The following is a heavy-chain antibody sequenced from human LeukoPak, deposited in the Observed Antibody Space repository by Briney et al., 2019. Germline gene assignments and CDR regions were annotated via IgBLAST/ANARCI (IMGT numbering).Heavy chain of an antibody. V-gene: IGHV4-38-2*02. D-gene: IGHD5-18*01. Sequence: PSETLSLTCTVSGYSISSGYYWGWIRQPPGKGLEWFGSIHHSGSTYYNPSLKSRVTISVDTSKNQFSLKLSSVTAADTAVYYCARGTGYSYGYGRIDYWGQGTLVTVSS. J-gene: IGHJ4*02. CDR2: IHHSGST. CDR3: ARGTGYSYGYGRIDY. CDR1: GYSISSGYY.